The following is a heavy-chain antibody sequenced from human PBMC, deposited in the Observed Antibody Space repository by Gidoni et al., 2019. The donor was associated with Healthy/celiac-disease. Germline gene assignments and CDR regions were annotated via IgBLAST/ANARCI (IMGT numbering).Heavy chain of an antibody. CDR1: GYTFTSYY. D-gene: IGHD1-26*01. CDR3: ARDIVGATRARCWFDP. J-gene: IGHJ5*02. CDR2: RNPNSGNT. Sequence: QVQLVQSGAEVKKPGASVNVSCQAYGYTFTSYYINWVRQATGQGLEWMGWRNPNSGNTGYAQKFQGRVTMTRNTSISTAYMELSSLRSEDTAVYYCARDIVGATRARCWFDPWGQGTLVTVSS. V-gene: IGHV1-8*01.